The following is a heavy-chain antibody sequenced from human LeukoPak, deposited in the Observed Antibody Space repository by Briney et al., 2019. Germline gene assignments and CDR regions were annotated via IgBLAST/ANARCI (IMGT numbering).Heavy chain of an antibody. Sequence: GGSLRLSCAASGFTFSSYAMSWVRQAPGKGLERVSAISGSGGSTYYADSVKGRFTISRDNSKNTLFLQMNSLRAEDTAVYYCAKDHLPKTAVTSPFDYWGQGTLVTVSS. V-gene: IGHV3-23*01. CDR3: AKDHLPKTAVTSPFDY. D-gene: IGHD4-17*01. CDR1: GFTFSSYA. CDR2: ISGSGGST. J-gene: IGHJ4*02.